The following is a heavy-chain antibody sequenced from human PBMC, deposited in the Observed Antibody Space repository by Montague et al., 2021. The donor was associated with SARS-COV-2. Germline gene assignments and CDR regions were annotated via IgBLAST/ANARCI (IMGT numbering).Heavy chain of an antibody. CDR3: ARGRRILLWFGELLSGGDYYGMDV. V-gene: IGHV4-34*01. Sequence: SETLSLTCAVYGGSFSGYYCRWIRQPAGKGLEWIGEINHSGSTNXNPSRRSRVTISVDTSKNQFSLKLSSVTAADTAVYYCARGRRILLWFGELLSGGDYYGMDVWGQGTTVTVSS. CDR2: INHSGST. CDR1: GGSFSGYY. D-gene: IGHD3-10*01. J-gene: IGHJ6*02.